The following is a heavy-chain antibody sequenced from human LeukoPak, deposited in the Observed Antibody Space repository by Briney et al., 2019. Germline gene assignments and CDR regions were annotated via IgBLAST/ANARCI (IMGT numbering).Heavy chain of an antibody. CDR3: AREKSGGYFDN. D-gene: IGHD3-16*01. J-gene: IGHJ4*02. CDR2: INPSDGGT. CDR1: GYAFSDYF. V-gene: IGHV1-46*01. Sequence: GASVKVSCKASGYAFSDYFLHWVRQAPGQGPEWVGIINPSDGGTQYAQRFKGRVTMTRDTSTSTVYLDLSSLSSEDTALYYCAREKSGGYFDNWGLGTQITVSS.